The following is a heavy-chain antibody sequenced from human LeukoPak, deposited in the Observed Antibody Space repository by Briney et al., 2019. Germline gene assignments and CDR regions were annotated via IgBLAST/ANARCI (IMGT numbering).Heavy chain of an antibody. CDR3: ASVPTQLWLQDLDY. Sequence: SETLSLTCAVYGGSFSGYYWSWIRQPPGKGLEWIGEINHSGSTSYNPSLKSRVTISVDTSKNQFSLKLSSVTAADTAVYYCASVPTQLWLQDLDYWGQGTLVTVSS. J-gene: IGHJ4*02. D-gene: IGHD5-18*01. CDR1: GGSFSGYY. V-gene: IGHV4-34*01. CDR2: INHSGST.